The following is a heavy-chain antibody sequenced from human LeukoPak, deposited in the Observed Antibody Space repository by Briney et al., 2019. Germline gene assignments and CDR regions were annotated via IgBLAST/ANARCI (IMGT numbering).Heavy chain of an antibody. CDR3: ARDLRSSSSSGINYYGMDV. CDR1: GGSFSGYY. V-gene: IGHV4-34*01. Sequence: SETLSLTCAVYGGSFSGYYWSWIRQPPGKGLEWIGYIYHSGSTYYNPSLKSRVTISVDRSKNQFSLKLSSVTAADTAVYYCARDLRSSSSSGINYYGMDVWGQGTTVTVSS. J-gene: IGHJ6*02. CDR2: IYHSGST. D-gene: IGHD6-6*01.